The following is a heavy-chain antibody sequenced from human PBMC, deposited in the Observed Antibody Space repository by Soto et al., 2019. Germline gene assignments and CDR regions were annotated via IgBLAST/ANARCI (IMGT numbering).Heavy chain of an antibody. CDR3: ASSRFLRHWFDP. J-gene: IGHJ5*02. Sequence: GSLRLSCAASGFTFSSYAMHWVRQAPGKGLEWVAVISYDGSNKYYADSVKGRFTISRDNSKNTLYLQMNSLRAEDTAVYYCASSRFLRHWFDPWGQGTLVTVSS. CDR1: GFTFSSYA. V-gene: IGHV3-30-3*01. D-gene: IGHD6-6*01. CDR2: ISYDGSNK.